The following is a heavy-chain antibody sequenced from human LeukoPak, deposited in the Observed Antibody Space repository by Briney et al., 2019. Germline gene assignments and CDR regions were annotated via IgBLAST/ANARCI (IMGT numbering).Heavy chain of an antibody. V-gene: IGHV1-24*01. J-gene: IGHJ4*02. CDR3: ATGRSGIVVVVAATIGYYFDY. D-gene: IGHD2-15*01. CDR1: GYTLTELS. CDR2: FDPEDGET. Sequence: ASVKVSCKVSGYTLTELSMHWVRQAPGKGLEWMGGFDPEDGETIYAQKFQGRVTMTEDTSTDTAYMELGSLRSEDTAVYYCATGRSGIVVVVAATIGYYFDYWGQGTLVTVSS.